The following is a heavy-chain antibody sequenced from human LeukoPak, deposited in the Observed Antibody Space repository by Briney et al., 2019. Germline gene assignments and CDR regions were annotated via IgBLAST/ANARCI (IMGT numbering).Heavy chain of an antibody. CDR1: GGTFSSYA. CDR3: ARDSSRYSPTYYFDY. Sequence: ASVKVSCKASGGTFSSYAISWVRQAPGQGLEWMGGIIPIFGTANYAQKFQGRVTVTTDESTSTAYMELSSLRSEDTAVYYCARDSSRYSPTYYFDYWGQGTLVTVSS. J-gene: IGHJ4*02. V-gene: IGHV1-69*05. D-gene: IGHD5-18*01. CDR2: IIPIFGTA.